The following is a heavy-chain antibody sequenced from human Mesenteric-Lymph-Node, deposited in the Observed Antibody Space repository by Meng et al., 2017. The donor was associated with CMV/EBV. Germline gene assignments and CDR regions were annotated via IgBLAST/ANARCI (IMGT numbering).Heavy chain of an antibody. Sequence: ASVKVSCKASGYTFTGYYMHWVRQAPGQGLEWMGWINPNSGGTNYAQKFQGRVTMTRDKSTSTVYMEMTSLRSEDTAVYYCARDDGYCTTMSCYDLDFWGQGTLVTVSS. CDR2: INPNSGGT. CDR1: GYTFTGYY. CDR3: ARDDGYCTTMSCYDLDF. V-gene: IGHV1-2*02. J-gene: IGHJ4*02. D-gene: IGHD2-2*01.